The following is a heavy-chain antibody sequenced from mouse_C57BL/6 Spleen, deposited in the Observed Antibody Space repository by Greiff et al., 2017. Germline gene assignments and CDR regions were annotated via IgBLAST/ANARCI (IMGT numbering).Heavy chain of an antibody. V-gene: IGHV5-9-1*02. J-gene: IGHJ4*01. CDR3: TRGDYDGDHYAMDY. D-gene: IGHD2-4*01. CDR1: GFTFSSYA. CDR2: ISSGGDYI. Sequence: EVQLVESGEGLVKPGGSLKLSCAASGFTFSSYAMSWVRQTPEKRLEWVAYISSGGDYIYYADTVKGRFTISRDNARNTLYLQMSSLKSEDTAMYYCTRGDYDGDHYAMDYWGQGTSVTVSS.